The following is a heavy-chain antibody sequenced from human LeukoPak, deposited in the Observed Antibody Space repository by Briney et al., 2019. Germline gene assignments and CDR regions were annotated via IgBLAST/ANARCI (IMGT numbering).Heavy chain of an antibody. V-gene: IGHV3-23*01. J-gene: IGHJ6*03. Sequence: GGSLRLSCAASGFTFSDYYMSWIRQAPGKGLEWVSTISDTGSSTYYADYVEGRFTLSRDNSKKTLYLQMNSLRAEDTAVYYCAKDVGTTLYYMDAWGKGTTVTLSS. D-gene: IGHD1-1*01. CDR2: ISDTGSST. CDR3: AKDVGTTLYYMDA. CDR1: GFTFSDYY.